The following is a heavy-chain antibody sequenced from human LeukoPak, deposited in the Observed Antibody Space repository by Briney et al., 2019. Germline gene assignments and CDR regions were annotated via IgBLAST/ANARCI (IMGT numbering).Heavy chain of an antibody. CDR3: AKVRGYYYDSSGPYYFDY. J-gene: IGHJ4*02. V-gene: IGHV3-23*01. CDR1: GFTFSSYA. Sequence: GGSLRLSCAASGFTFSSYAMSWVGQAPGKGLEWVSSMSGSGGSTYYADSVKGRFTISRDNSKNTLYLQMNSLRAEDTAVYYCAKVRGYYYDSSGPYYFDYWGQGTLVTVSS. CDR2: MSGSGGST. D-gene: IGHD3-22*01.